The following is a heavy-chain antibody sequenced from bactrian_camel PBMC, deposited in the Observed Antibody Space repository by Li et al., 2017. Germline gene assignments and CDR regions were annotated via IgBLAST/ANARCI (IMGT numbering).Heavy chain of an antibody. J-gene: IGHJ6*01. CDR2: IDVDGDT. Sequence: VQLVESGGGLVQPGGSLRLSCVQSGHTYSSYCLAWFREAPGKEREGVADIDVDGDTHYADFAQGRFTISRDNAKNTMYLDMNSLKSEDTALYYCAKTESYGGTWYLEFGYWGQGTQVTVS. CDR3: AKTESYGGTWYLEFGY. V-gene: IGHV3S1*01. D-gene: IGHD6*01. CDR1: GHTYSSYC.